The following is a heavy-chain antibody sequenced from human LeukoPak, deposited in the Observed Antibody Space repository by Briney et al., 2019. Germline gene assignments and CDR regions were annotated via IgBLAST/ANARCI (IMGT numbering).Heavy chain of an antibody. CDR2: IYYSGST. Sequence: SETLSLTCTVSGGSISSGGYYWSWIRQHPGKGLEWIGYIYYSGSTYYNPSLKSRVTISVDTSKNQFSLKLSSVTAADTAVYYCARAVPSTGYCSGGSCYSGPWFDPWGQGTLVTVSS. CDR1: GGSISSGGYY. J-gene: IGHJ5*02. D-gene: IGHD2-15*01. V-gene: IGHV4-31*03. CDR3: ARAVPSTGYCSGGSCYSGPWFDP.